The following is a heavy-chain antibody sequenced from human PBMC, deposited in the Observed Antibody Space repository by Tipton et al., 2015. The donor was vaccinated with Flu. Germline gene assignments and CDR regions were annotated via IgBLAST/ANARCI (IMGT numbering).Heavy chain of an antibody. CDR1: GGSISTNY. D-gene: IGHD6-13*01. J-gene: IGHJ4*02. CDR3: AKDSGGSGWFY. CDR2: VYYTGST. Sequence: TLSLTCSVSGGSISTNYWSWIRQPPGKGLEWIGYVYYTGSTNYNPSLNSRVTISVDTSKNRFSLMLNSVTAADTAVYYCAKDSGGSGWFYWGQGTLVTVSS. V-gene: IGHV4-59*01.